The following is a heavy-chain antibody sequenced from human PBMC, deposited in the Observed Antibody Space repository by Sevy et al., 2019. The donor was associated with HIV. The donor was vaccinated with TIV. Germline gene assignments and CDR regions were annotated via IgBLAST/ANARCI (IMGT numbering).Heavy chain of an antibody. CDR1: GFTFSTHG. CDR2: ISYHRRNK. J-gene: IGHJ6*02. V-gene: IGHV3-30*18. D-gene: IGHD3-9*01. Sequence: GGSLRLSCVASGFTFSTHGMHWVRQAPGKGLEWVAVISYHRRNKFYGDSVEGRFTISRDNSKKTLYLQMNSLRIEDTAMYYCAKDFTGYNGMDVWGQGTMVTVSS. CDR3: AKDFTGYNGMDV.